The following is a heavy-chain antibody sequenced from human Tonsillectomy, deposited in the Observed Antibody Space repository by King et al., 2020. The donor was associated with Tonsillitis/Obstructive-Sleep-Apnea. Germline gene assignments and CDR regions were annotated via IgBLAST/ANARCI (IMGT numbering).Heavy chain of an antibody. CDR1: GYRFTSYW. Sequence: QLVQSGAEVKKPGESLKISCKGSGYRFTSYWIGWVRQMPGRGLEWMGIIYPGDSYTRYSPSFQGQVTISADKSISTAYLQWSSLKASDTAMYYCAKLRGEYSRSWCPLGDTYFDLWGRGTLVTVSS. J-gene: IGHJ2*01. CDR3: AKLRGEYSRSWCPLGDTYFDL. V-gene: IGHV5-51*03. D-gene: IGHD6-13*01. CDR2: IYPGDSYT.